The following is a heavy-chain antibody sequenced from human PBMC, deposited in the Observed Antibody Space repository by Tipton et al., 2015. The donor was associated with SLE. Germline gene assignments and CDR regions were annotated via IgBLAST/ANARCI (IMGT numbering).Heavy chain of an antibody. Sequence: SLRLSCAASGFTFRSYAMHWVRQAPGKGLEWVAVISYHGTNEYYADSVKGRFTISRDNAKNSLYLQMNSLRAEDTAVYYCARGWFGELPFDYWGQGTLVTVSS. D-gene: IGHD3-10*01. CDR3: ARGWFGELPFDY. CDR1: GFTFRSYA. V-gene: IGHV3-30-3*01. J-gene: IGHJ4*02. CDR2: ISYHGTNE.